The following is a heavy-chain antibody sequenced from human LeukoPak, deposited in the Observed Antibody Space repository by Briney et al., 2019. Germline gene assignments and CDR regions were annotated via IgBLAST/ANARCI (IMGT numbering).Heavy chain of an antibody. V-gene: IGHV4-59*01. Sequence: SETLSLTCTVSGGSISSYYWSWIRQPPGKGLEWIGYIYYSGSTSYNPSLKSRVTISVDTSKKQFSLKLSSVTAADTAVYYCARVTGYMTEDYFDYWGQGTLITVSS. CDR3: ARVTGYMTEDYFDY. D-gene: IGHD6-13*01. CDR1: GGSISSYY. CDR2: IYYSGST. J-gene: IGHJ4*02.